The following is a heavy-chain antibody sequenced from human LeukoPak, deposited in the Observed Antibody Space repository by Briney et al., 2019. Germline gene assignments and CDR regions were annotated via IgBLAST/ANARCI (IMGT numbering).Heavy chain of an antibody. CDR3: ARVTRKTDYYYYMDV. CDR2: IIPIFGTA. V-gene: IGHV1-69*13. D-gene: IGHD3-10*01. CDR1: GGTFSSYA. J-gene: IGHJ6*03. Sequence: ASVKVSCKASGGTFSSYAISWVRQAPGQGLEWMGGIIPIFGTANYAQKFQGRVTITADESTSTAYMELSSLRSEDTAVYYCARVTRKTDYYYYMDVWGKGTTVTVSS.